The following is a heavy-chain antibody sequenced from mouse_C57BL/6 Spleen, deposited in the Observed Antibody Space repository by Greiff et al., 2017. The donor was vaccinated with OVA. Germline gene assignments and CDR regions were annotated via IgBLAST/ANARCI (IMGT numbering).Heavy chain of an antibody. V-gene: IGHV5-17*01. CDR3: ARRAVAYYFDD. D-gene: IGHD1-1*01. Sequence: EVKLMESGGGLVKPGGSLKLSCAASGFTFSDYGMHWVRQAPEKGLEWVAYISSGSSTIYYADTVKGRFTISRDNAKNTLFLQMTSLRSEDTAMYYCARRAVAYYFDDWGQGTTLTVSS. J-gene: IGHJ2*01. CDR1: GFTFSDYG. CDR2: ISSGSSTI.